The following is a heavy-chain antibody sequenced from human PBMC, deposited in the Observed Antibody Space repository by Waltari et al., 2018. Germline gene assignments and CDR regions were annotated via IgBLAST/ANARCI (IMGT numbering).Heavy chain of an antibody. J-gene: IGHJ6*02. CDR2: ISSSSSTI. CDR1: GFTFSSYS. V-gene: IGHV3-48*04. CDR3: ARDGGLDIVVVRGGYYGMDV. D-gene: IGHD2-2*03. Sequence: EVQLVESGGGLVQPGGSLRLSCAASGFTFSSYSMNWVRQAPGKGLEWVSYISSSSSTIYYADSVKGRFTLSRDNAKNSLYLQMNSLGAEDTAGYYCARDGGLDIVVVRGGYYGMDVWGQGTTVTVSS.